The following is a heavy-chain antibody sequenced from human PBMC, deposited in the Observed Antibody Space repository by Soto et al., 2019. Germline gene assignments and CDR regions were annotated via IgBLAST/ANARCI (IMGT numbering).Heavy chain of an antibody. D-gene: IGHD3-10*01. CDR3: AKDRDDYFDY. CDR1: GFTFITYA. Sequence: GGSLRLSCAASGFTFITYAMSWVRQAPGKGLEWVSAISGSGGGTYYADSLKGRFTISRDNSKNTLFLQMNSLRAEDTAVYYCAKDRDDYFDYWGQGTLVTVS. V-gene: IGHV3-23*01. CDR2: ISGSGGGT. J-gene: IGHJ4*02.